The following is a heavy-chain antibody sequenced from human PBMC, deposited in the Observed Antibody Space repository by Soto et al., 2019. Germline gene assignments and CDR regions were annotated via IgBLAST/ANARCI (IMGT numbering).Heavy chain of an antibody. CDR2: ISYDGSNK. CDR1: GFTFSSYA. CDR3: ARDGAMVDTLLFYYYGMDV. Sequence: LRLSCAASGFTFSSYAMHWVRQAPGKGLEWVAVISYDGSNKYYADSVKGRFTISRDNSKNTLYLQMNSLRAEDTAVYYCARDGAMVDTLLFYYYGMDVWGQGTTVTVSS. D-gene: IGHD5-18*01. J-gene: IGHJ6*02. V-gene: IGHV3-30-3*01.